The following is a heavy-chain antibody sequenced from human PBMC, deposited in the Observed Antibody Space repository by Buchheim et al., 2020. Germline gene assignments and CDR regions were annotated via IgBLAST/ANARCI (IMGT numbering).Heavy chain of an antibody. D-gene: IGHD3-22*01. CDR1: GGSFSGYY. V-gene: IGHV4-34*01. J-gene: IGHJ4*02. CDR2: INHSGST. Sequence: QVQLQQWGAGLLKPSETLSLTCAVYGGSFSGYYWSWIRQPPGKGLEWIGEINHSGSTNYNPSLKSRVTISVDTSKNQFSLKLSSVTAADTAVYCCARAGDYYDSSGYYPRFDYWGQGTL. CDR3: ARAGDYYDSSGYYPRFDY.